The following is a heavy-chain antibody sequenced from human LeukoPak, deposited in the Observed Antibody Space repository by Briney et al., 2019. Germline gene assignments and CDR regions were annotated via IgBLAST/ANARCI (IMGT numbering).Heavy chain of an antibody. J-gene: IGHJ4*02. CDR3: AREVRDYDFWSGSSADY. CDR2: IYYSGST. CDR1: GGSINSSSYY. Sequence: SETLSLTCTVSGGSINSSSYYWGWIRQPPGKGLEWIGSIYYSGSTYYNPSLKSRVTISVDTSKNQFSLKLSSVTAADTAVYYCAREVRDYDFWSGSSADYWGQGTLVTVSS. D-gene: IGHD3-3*01. V-gene: IGHV4-39*07.